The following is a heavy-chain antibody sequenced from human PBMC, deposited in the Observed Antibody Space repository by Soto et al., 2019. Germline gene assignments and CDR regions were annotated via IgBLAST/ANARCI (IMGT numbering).Heavy chain of an antibody. V-gene: IGHV1-18*01. J-gene: IGHJ4*02. D-gene: IGHD2-15*01. Sequence: ASVKVSCKASGYTFTSYGISWVRQAPGQGLEWMGWISAYNGNTNYAQKLQGRVTMTTDTSTSTAYMELRSLRSDDTAVYYCARDFGYCSGGSCYANPYFDYWGQGTLVTVS. CDR1: GYTFTSYG. CDR2: ISAYNGNT. CDR3: ARDFGYCSGGSCYANPYFDY.